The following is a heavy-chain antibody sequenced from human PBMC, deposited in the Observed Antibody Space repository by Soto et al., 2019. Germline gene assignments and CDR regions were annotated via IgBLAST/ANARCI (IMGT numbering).Heavy chain of an antibody. CDR3: ARVGAGYDSPDSNIDY. CDR1: GFTFSSYS. J-gene: IGHJ4*02. CDR2: ISSSSSYI. Sequence: GGSLRLSCGASGFTFSSYSMNWVRQAPGKGLEWVSSISSSSSYIYYADSVKGRFTISRDNAKNSLYLQMNSLRAEDTAVYYCARVGAGYDSPDSNIDYWGQGTLVTV. D-gene: IGHD2-2*01. V-gene: IGHV3-21*01.